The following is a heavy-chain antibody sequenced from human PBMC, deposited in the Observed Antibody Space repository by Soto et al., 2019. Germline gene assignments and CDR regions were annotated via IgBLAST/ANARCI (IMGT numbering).Heavy chain of an antibody. V-gene: IGHV5-51*01. CDR1: GYRFNSYL. CDR2: IYPGDSDN. CDR3: SRSGPSGIAARFDYYYGMDV. Sequence: PGESLQISYKGSGYRFNSYLNGWERQMPGKGLKWMGIIYPGDSDNRYSPSFQGQVTISADKSISTAYLQWSSLKASDTAMYYCSRSGPSGIAARFDYYYGMDVWGQGTTVTVSS. J-gene: IGHJ6*02. D-gene: IGHD6-6*01.